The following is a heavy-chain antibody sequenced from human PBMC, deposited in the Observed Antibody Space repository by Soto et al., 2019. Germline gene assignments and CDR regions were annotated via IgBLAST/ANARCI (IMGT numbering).Heavy chain of an antibody. Sequence: AETLSLTCTVSGGSINTFYWSWVRQPAGKGLEWIGRIFSSGSTSFNPPLESRVAMSVDTSKNHFSLNLSSVTAADTAVYYCAREGSYSSYNFAHGIQLWSFDFWGQGALVTVSS. J-gene: IGHJ4*02. CDR1: GGSINTFY. CDR2: IFSSGST. D-gene: IGHD5-18*01. CDR3: AREGSYSSYNFAHGIQLWSFDF. V-gene: IGHV4-4*07.